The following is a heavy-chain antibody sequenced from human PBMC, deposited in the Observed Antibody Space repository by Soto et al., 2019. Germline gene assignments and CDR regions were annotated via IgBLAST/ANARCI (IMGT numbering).Heavy chain of an antibody. Sequence: SGPTLVNPTQTLTLTCTFSGFSLATDDVGVGWIRQFPGKALDWLAVVYWDDDERYSPSLKSRLTITKDTSKNQVFLTMSNMDPVDTATYYCAHTRYSISSFDYWGQGTLVTVSS. CDR3: AHTRYSISSFDY. D-gene: IGHD6-6*01. J-gene: IGHJ4*02. CDR1: GFSLATDDVG. CDR2: VYWDDDE. V-gene: IGHV2-5*02.